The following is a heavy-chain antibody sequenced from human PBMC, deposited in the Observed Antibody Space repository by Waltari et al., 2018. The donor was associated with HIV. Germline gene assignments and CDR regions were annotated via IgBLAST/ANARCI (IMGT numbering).Heavy chain of an antibody. J-gene: IGHJ4*02. V-gene: IGHV3-7*01. D-gene: IGHD3-10*01. CDR3: ARSGVDY. CDR2: IKQDGSEK. CDR1: GFTFSGYW. Sequence: EVQLVESGGGLVQPGGSLRLSCAASGFTFSGYWVSWVRQAPGKGLEWVANIKQDGSEKYYVDSVKGRFTISRDNAKNSLYLQMNSLRAEDTAVYYCARSGVDYWGQGTLVTVSS.